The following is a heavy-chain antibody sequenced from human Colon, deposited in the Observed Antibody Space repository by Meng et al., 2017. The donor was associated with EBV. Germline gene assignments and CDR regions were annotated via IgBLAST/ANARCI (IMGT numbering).Heavy chain of an antibody. CDR2: IYHGGTT. V-gene: IGHV4-30-2*01. CDR3: ARGPYCGGDCYWIDP. D-gene: IGHD2-21*02. Sequence: RVSDPGRGQPSQSLSLPCAVSGDSISSGDYSWSWIRQPPGQGLEWIGYIYHGGTTYNTSLKSRVTISVDNSKNQFSLRLTSVTAADTAVYYCARGPYCGGDCYWIDPWGQGTLVTVSS. J-gene: IGHJ5*02. CDR1: GDSISSGDYS.